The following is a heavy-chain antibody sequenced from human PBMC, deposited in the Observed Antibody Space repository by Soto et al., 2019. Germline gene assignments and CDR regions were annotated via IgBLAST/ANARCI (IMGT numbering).Heavy chain of an antibody. CDR1: GFTFSSYG. CDR2: ISYDGSNK. J-gene: IGHJ5*02. CDR3: AKDPDVCSGGSCYWENWFAP. D-gene: IGHD2-15*01. V-gene: IGHV3-30*18. Sequence: GGSLRLSCAASGFTFSSYGMHWVRQAPGKGLEWVAVISYDGSNKYYADSVKGRFTISRDNSKNTLYLQMNSLRAEDTAVYYCAKDPDVCSGGSCYWENWFAPWGQGTLVTVSS.